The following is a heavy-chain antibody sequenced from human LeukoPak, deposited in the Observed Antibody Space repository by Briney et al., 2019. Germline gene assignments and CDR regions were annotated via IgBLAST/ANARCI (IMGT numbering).Heavy chain of an antibody. J-gene: IGHJ4*02. CDR3: PTDLSGWYWIPSDF. CDR2: IKSRTDGGTT. Sequence: GGSLRLSCAASGFTLSNVWMSWVRQAPGKGLEWVGRIKSRTDGGTTDYAAPVKGRFTVSRDDSKTTVYLQMNTLKTDDTGVYYCPTDLSGWYWIPSDFWGQGALVTVSS. CDR1: GFTLSNVW. D-gene: IGHD6-19*01. V-gene: IGHV3-15*01.